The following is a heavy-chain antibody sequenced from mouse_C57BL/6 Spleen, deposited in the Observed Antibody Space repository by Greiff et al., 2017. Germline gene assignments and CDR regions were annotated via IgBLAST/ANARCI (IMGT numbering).Heavy chain of an antibody. D-gene: IGHD1-1*01. CDR3: ARHEDYGSSYVGFDY. V-gene: IGHV1-62-2*01. CDR2: FYPGSGSI. CDR1: GYTFTEYT. J-gene: IGHJ2*01. Sequence: QVTLKVSGAELVKPGASVKLSCKASGYTFTEYTIHWVKQRSGQGLEWIGWFYPGSGSIKYNEKFKDKATLTADKSSSTVYMELSRLTSEDSAVYFCARHEDYGSSYVGFDYWGQGTTLTVSS.